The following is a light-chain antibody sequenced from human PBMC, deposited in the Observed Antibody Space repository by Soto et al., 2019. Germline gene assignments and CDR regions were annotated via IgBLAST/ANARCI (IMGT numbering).Light chain of an antibody. CDR1: QTVNNN. V-gene: IGKV3-20*01. CDR2: ATS. J-gene: IGKJ1*01. Sequence: TQAPGTLSVSPGEGATLSCRASQTVNNNVAWYQLKDGQVPGLLIYATSNRATGIPDRFSGTASGTAFTTTISRLEPEDFALYHCQRSGSSPSTFGQGTKVDIK. CDR3: QRSGSSPST.